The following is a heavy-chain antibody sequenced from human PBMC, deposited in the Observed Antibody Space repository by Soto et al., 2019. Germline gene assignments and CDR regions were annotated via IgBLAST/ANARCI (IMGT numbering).Heavy chain of an antibody. J-gene: IGHJ6*02. Sequence: QVQLVQSGAEVKKPGSSVKVSCKASGGTFSSYAISWVRQAPGQGLEWMGGIIPIFGTANYAQQFQGRVTITAGESTSTAYMELSSLRSEDTAVYYCARNGHCGGECYSLGEYYYYGMDVWGQGTTVTVSS. V-gene: IGHV1-69*01. D-gene: IGHD2-21*01. CDR1: GGTFSSYA. CDR2: IIPIFGTA. CDR3: ARNGHCGGECYSLGEYYYYGMDV.